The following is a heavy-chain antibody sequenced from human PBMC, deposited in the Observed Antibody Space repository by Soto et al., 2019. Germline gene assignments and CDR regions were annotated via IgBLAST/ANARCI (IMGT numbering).Heavy chain of an antibody. CDR1: GFTFDSFG. V-gene: IGHV3-23*01. Sequence: GGSLRLSCAASGFTFDSFGMTWVRQAPGKGLEWVSSISGSGTSTYYADSVKGRVTISRDNSKNTLYLQVNSLRAEDTALYYLGKYASSTWSAFDYWGQGTLVTVSS. CDR3: GKYASSTWSAFDY. CDR2: ISGSGTST. D-gene: IGHD6-13*01. J-gene: IGHJ4*02.